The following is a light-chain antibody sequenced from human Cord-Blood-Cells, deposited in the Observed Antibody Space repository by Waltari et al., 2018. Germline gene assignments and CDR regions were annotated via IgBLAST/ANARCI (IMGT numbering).Light chain of an antibody. J-gene: IGKJ1*01. V-gene: IGKV4-1*01. Sequence: DIVMTQSPDSLAVSLGARATINCKSSQSVLYSSNNKNYLAWYKQKPGKPPKLLIYWASTRESGVPDRFSGSGSGTDFTLTISSLQAEDVAVDYCQQYYSTPWTFGQGTKVEIK. CDR3: QQYYSTPWT. CDR2: WAS. CDR1: QSVLYSSNNKNY.